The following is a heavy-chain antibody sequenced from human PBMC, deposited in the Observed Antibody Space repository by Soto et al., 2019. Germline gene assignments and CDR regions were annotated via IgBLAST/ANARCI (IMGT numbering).Heavy chain of an antibody. D-gene: IGHD1-26*01. V-gene: IGHV4-59*01. CDR1: SGSIINYY. J-gene: IGHJ3*01. Sequence: QVQLQESGPGLVKPSETLSLTCTVSSGSIINYYWSWIRQPPGKGLEWIGFIYYSVSTNYNSFPKSLYSSLVDMQKHQLSLLLHSVTAADTAVYYCASRLTLATTTGDAFDLCGQGKMVTVSS. CDR3: ASRLTLATTTGDAFDL. CDR2: IYYSVST.